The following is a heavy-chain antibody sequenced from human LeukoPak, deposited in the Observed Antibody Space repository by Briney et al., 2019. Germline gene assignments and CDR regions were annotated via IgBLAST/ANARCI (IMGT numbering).Heavy chain of an antibody. J-gene: IGHJ4*02. CDR1: GFTFSIYS. D-gene: IGHD6-19*01. CDR2: ISSSSSTM. CDR3: ARDLYTSGWSHPYYFDY. Sequence: GGSLRLSCAASGFTFSIYSMNWVRQAPGKGLEWVSYISSSSSTMYYADSVKGRFTISRDNAKNSLYLQMNSLRAEDTAVYYCARDLYTSGWSHPYYFDYWGQGTLVTVSS. V-gene: IGHV3-48*01.